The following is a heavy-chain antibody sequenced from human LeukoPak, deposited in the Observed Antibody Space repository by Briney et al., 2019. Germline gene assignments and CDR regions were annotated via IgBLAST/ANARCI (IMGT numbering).Heavy chain of an antibody. D-gene: IGHD2-21*02. CDR3: AREGDCGGDCYLNWFDP. V-gene: IGHV4-61*02. CDR2: IYTSGST. Sequence: SQTLSLTCTVSGGSISSGSYYWSWIRQPAGKGLEWIGRIYTSGSTNYNPSLKSRVTISVDTSKNQSSLKLSSVTAADTAVYYCAREGDCGGDCYLNWFDPWGQGTLVTVSS. J-gene: IGHJ5*02. CDR1: GGSISSGSYY.